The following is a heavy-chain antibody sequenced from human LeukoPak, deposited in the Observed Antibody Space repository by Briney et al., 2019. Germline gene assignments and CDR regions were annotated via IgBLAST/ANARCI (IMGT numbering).Heavy chain of an antibody. CDR1: GYTFTGYY. D-gene: IGHD2-8*02. CDR3: ARVRGVSTRYYYYGMDV. J-gene: IGHJ6*02. V-gene: IGHV1-2*06. CDR2: INPNSGGT. Sequence: ASVKVSRKASGYTFTGYYMHWVRQAPGQGLEWMGRINPNSGGTNYAQKFQGRVTMTRDTSISTAYMELSRLRSDDTAVYYCARVRGVSTRYYYYGMDVWGQGTTVTVSS.